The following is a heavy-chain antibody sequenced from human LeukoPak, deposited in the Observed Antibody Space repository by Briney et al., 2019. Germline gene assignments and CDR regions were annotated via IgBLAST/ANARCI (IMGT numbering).Heavy chain of an antibody. CDR2: IYSSGST. Sequence: TGGSLRLSCAASGFTFSSYGMSWVRQAPGKGLEWVSAIYSSGSTYYADSVKGRFTISRDNSKNTIYLQMNSLRGEDTAVYYCARVAVRGMFGELLVYYYYMDVWGKGTTVTISS. V-gene: IGHV3-66*01. J-gene: IGHJ6*03. CDR1: GFTFSSYG. D-gene: IGHD3-10*02. CDR3: ARVAVRGMFGELLVYYYYMDV.